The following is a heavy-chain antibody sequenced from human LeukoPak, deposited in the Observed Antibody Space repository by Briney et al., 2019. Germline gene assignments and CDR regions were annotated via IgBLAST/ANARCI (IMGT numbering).Heavy chain of an antibody. J-gene: IGHJ4*02. D-gene: IGHD3-10*01. CDR2: ISGGGGST. V-gene: IGHV3-23*01. CDR1: GFTFSSYA. Sequence: GGSLRLSCAASGFTFSSYAMSWVRQAPGKGLEWVSAISGGGGSTYYAHSVKGRFTISRDNSKNTLYLQMNSLRAEDTAVYYCAKAPMVRGAVFDYWGQGTLVTVSS. CDR3: AKAPMVRGAVFDY.